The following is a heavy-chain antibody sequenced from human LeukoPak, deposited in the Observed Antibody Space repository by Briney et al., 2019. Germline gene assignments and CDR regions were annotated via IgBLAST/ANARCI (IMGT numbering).Heavy chain of an antibody. CDR3: ARAIAAVTNWFDP. CDR2: IYYSGST. Sequence: SETLSLTCTVSGGSISSSSYYWGWIRQPPGKGLEWIGSIYYSGSTYYNPSLKSRVTISVDTSKSQFSLKLSSVTAADTAVYYCARAIAAVTNWFDPWGQGTLVTVSS. CDR1: GGSISSSSYY. J-gene: IGHJ5*02. D-gene: IGHD6-13*01. V-gene: IGHV4-39*01.